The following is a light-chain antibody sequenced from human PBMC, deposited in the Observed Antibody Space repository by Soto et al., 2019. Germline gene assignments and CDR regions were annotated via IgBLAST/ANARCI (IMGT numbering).Light chain of an antibody. CDR1: SSDVGGYNY. CDR2: EVS. Sequence: QSVLTQPASVSGCPGQSITISCTGTSSDVGGYNYVSWYQQHPGKAPKFMIYEVSNRPSGVSNRFSGSKSGNTASLTISGLQAEDEADYYCTSYTSSDTYVFGSGTKVTVL. J-gene: IGLJ1*01. CDR3: TSYTSSDTYV. V-gene: IGLV2-14*01.